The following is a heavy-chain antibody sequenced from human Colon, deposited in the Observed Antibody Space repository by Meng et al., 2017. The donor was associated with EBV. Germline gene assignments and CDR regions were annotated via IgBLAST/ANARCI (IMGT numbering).Heavy chain of an antibody. V-gene: IGHV4-61*08. CDR2: IYNTGNT. J-gene: IGHJ4*02. CDR1: GGYVSSGDYY. CDR3: ARETHNSGWSKIDS. D-gene: IGHD6-19*01. Sequence: HVQLEGSGTGPAKPSETLSLICSVSGGYVSSGDYYWNWIRQPPGKGLEWIGYIYNTGNTNYNPSLKSRLTITIDTSKNQFSLNLNSVTAADTAVYYCARETHNSGWSKIDSWGQGTLVTVSS.